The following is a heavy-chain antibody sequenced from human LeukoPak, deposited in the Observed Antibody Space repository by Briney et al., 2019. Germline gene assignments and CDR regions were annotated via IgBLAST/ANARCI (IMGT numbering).Heavy chain of an antibody. Sequence: GESLKISCKGSGYSFTSYWIGWVRQMPGKGLEWMGIIYPGDSDTRYSPSFQGQVTISADKSISTAHLQWSSLKASDTAMYYCARSKYSTSWQYYFDYWGQGTLVTVSS. D-gene: IGHD6-13*01. J-gene: IGHJ4*02. CDR1: GYSFTSYW. CDR2: IYPGDSDT. CDR3: ARSKYSTSWQYYFDY. V-gene: IGHV5-51*01.